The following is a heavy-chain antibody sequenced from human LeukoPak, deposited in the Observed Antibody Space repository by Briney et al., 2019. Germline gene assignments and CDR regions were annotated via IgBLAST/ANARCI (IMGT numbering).Heavy chain of an antibody. CDR3: ARGWQQLVFDAKQFDP. V-gene: IGHV4-39*07. D-gene: IGHD6-13*01. CDR1: GGSISSSSYY. Sequence: PSETLSLTCTVSGGSISSSSYYWGWIRQPPGKGLEWIGSIYYSGSTYYNPSLKSRVTISVDTSKNQFSLKLSSVTAADTAVYYCARGWQQLVFDAKQFDPWGQGTLVTVSS. CDR2: IYYSGST. J-gene: IGHJ5*02.